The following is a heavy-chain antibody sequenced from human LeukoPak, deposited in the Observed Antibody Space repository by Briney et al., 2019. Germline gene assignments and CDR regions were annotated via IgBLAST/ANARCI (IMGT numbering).Heavy chain of an antibody. Sequence: ASVKVSCKASGYTFTGYYMHWVRQAPRQGLEWMGWINPNSGGTNYAQKFQGRVTMTRDTSISTAYMELSRLRSDDTAVYYCARACSRQLVLRMGYWGQGTLVTVSS. CDR1: GYTFTGYY. CDR3: ARACSRQLVLRMGY. J-gene: IGHJ4*02. V-gene: IGHV1-2*02. D-gene: IGHD6-13*01. CDR2: INPNSGGT.